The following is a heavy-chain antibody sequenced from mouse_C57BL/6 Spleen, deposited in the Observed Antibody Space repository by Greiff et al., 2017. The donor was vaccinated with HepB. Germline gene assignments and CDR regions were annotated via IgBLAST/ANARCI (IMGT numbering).Heavy chain of an antibody. CDR3: ARSPYGSGYAMDY. CDR1: GYTFTSYW. Sequence: VQLQQPGTELVKPGASVKLSCKASGYTFTSYWMHWVKQRPGQGLEWIGNINPSNGGTNYNEKFKSKATLTVDKSSSTAYMQLSSRTSEDSAVYYCARSPYGSGYAMDYWGQGTSVTVSS. CDR2: INPSNGGT. V-gene: IGHV1-53*01. J-gene: IGHJ4*01. D-gene: IGHD1-1*01.